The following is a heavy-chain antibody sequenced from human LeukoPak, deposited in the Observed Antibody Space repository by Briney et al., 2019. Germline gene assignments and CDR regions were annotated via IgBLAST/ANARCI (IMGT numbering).Heavy chain of an antibody. J-gene: IGHJ4*02. CDR1: PDTSCLYG. V-gene: IGHV3-30*07. CDR3: ERAGSDLRNRSLQCLVRD. D-gene: IGHD6-19*01. CDR2: ISREANAE. Sequence: GGSLRLSCTASPDTSCLYGLHTVRQAPGKGLERVAFISREANAEEYVDAVKGRVTISRDNSKSTLYLDISSARVQDTRRYNSERAGSDLRNRSLQCLVRDWGQGTLVTVSS.